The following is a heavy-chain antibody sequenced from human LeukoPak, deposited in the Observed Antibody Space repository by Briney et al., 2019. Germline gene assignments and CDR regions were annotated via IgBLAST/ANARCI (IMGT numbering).Heavy chain of an antibody. Sequence: SETLSLACTVSGGSISSYYWSWIRQPPGKGLEWIGYIYYSGSTNYNPSLKSRVTISVDTSKNQFSLKLSSVTAADTAVYYCARAEVLPDFFDSSGGFDYWGQGTLVTVSS. J-gene: IGHJ4*02. V-gene: IGHV4-59*01. D-gene: IGHD3-22*01. CDR2: IYYSGST. CDR3: ARAEVLPDFFDSSGGFDY. CDR1: GGSISSYY.